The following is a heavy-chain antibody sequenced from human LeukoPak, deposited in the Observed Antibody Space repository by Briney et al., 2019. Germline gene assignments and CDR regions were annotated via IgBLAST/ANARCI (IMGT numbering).Heavy chain of an antibody. CDR3: ASLLPAAIFGWFDP. Sequence: SVKVSCKASGGTFSSYAISWVRQAPGQGLEWMGGIIPIFGTANYAQKFQGRVTITTDESTSTAYMELSSLRSEDTAVYYCASLLPAAIFGWFDPWGQGTLVTVSS. J-gene: IGHJ5*02. V-gene: IGHV1-69*05. CDR1: GGTFSSYA. D-gene: IGHD2-2*02. CDR2: IIPIFGTA.